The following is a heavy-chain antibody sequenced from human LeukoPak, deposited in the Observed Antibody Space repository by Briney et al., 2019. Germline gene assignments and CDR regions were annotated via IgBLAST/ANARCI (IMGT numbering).Heavy chain of an antibody. CDR1: GFTFSTYA. CDR3: AKWNHYDFWSGSYYFDY. CDR2: ISGSGGST. Sequence: GGSLRLSCEASGFTFSTYAMSWVRQAPGKGLEWVSAISGSGGSTYYADSVKGRFTVSRDNSKNTLYLQMNSLRAEDTAVYYCAKWNHYDFWSGSYYFDYWGQGTLVTVSS. J-gene: IGHJ4*02. V-gene: IGHV3-23*01. D-gene: IGHD3-3*01.